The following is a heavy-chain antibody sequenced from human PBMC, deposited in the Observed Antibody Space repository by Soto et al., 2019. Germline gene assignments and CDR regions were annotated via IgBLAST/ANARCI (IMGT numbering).Heavy chain of an antibody. CDR2: ISAYNGNT. J-gene: IGHJ4*02. D-gene: IGHD3-22*01. CDR1: GYTFTSYG. CDR3: ARVGRLTYYYDSSRFRLFDY. Sequence: ASVKVSCKASGYTFTSYGISWVRQAPGQGLEWMGWISAYNGNTNYAQKLQGRVTMTTDTSTSTAYMELRSLRSDDTAVYYCARVGRLTYYYDSSRFRLFDYWGQGTLVTVSS. V-gene: IGHV1-18*04.